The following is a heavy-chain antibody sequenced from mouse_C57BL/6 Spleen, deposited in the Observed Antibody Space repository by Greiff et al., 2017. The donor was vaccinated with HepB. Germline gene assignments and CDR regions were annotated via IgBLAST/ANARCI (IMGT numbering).Heavy chain of an antibody. CDR2: ISSGSSTI. CDR3: ARRELGRAYFDY. D-gene: IGHD4-1*01. CDR1: GFTFSDYG. Sequence: EVKLMESGGGLVKPGGSLKLSCAASGFTFSDYGMHWVRQAPEKGLEWVAYISSGSSTIYYADTVKGRFTISRDNAKNTLFLQMTSLRSEDTAMYYCARRELGRAYFDYWGQGTTLTVSS. J-gene: IGHJ2*01. V-gene: IGHV5-17*01.